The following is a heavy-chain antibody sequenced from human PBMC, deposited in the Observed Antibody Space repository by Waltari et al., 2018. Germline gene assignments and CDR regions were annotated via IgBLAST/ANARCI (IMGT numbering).Heavy chain of an antibody. Sequence: QVQLVQSGAEVKKPGASVKVSCKASGYTFTGYYMHWVRQAPGQGLEWMGWINPKRGGTKYAQKFQGRVTMTRDTSSSTAYMELSRLRSDDTAVYYCARGGYGDYGWFDPWGQGTLVTVSS. CDR3: ARGGYGDYGWFDP. D-gene: IGHD4-17*01. J-gene: IGHJ5*02. CDR2: INPKRGGT. V-gene: IGHV1-2*02. CDR1: GYTFTGYY.